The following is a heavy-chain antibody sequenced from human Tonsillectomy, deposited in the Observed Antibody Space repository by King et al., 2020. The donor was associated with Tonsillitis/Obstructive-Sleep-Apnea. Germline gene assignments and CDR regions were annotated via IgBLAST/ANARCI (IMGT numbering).Heavy chain of an antibody. D-gene: IGHD1-26*01. J-gene: IGHJ3*02. CDR3: ARHSGSSSHGAFDI. Sequence: EVQLVQSGAEVKKPGESLRISCKGSGYSFTTYWISWVRQMPGKGLEWMGRIDPSDSYTNYSPSFQGHVTISAEKSITTADLQWSSLKASATAMYYCARHSGSSSHGAFDIWGQGTMVTVSS. CDR1: GYSFTTYW. CDR2: IDPSDSYT. V-gene: IGHV5-10-1*03.